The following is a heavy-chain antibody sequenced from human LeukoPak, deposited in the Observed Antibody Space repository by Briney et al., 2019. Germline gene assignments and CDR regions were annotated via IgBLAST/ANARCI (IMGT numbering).Heavy chain of an antibody. CDR2: IFVGDSDT. J-gene: IGHJ6*02. D-gene: IGHD2-15*01. Sequence: GESLKISCKASANTFTNSWIGWVGQMPGKGLEWMEIIFVGDSDTTHSPSFQGQVTISADRSISTAYLQWNSLKASDTAMYFCARLGYCSGGTCSSGYFYCMDVWGQGTTVTVSS. V-gene: IGHV5-51*01. CDR1: ANTFTNSW. CDR3: ARLGYCSGGTCSSGYFYCMDV.